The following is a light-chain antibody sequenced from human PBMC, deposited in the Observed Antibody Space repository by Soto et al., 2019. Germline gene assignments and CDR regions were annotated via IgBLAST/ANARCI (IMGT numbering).Light chain of an antibody. V-gene: IGKV3-20*01. CDR1: QSVSSNY. CDR3: QQYGSSPWT. Sequence: PGERATLSRRSSQSVSSNYLAWYQQKPGQAPRLLIYGASSRATGIPDRFSGSGSGTDFTLTITRLEPEDFAVYYCQQYGSSPWTFGQGTKVEIK. J-gene: IGKJ1*01. CDR2: GAS.